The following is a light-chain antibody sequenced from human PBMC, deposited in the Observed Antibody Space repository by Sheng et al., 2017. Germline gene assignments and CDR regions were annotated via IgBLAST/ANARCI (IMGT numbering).Light chain of an antibody. Sequence: EIVLTQSPATLSLSPGESATLSCSASQNINSYLVWYQQKPGQAPRLLIYDTSNRATGIPARFSGSGSGTDFTLSISSLEPEDFAVYYCQQRTNWPTFGQGTKLEIK. J-gene: IGKJ2*01. CDR1: QNINSY. CDR2: DTS. CDR3: QQRTNWPT. V-gene: IGKV3-11*01.